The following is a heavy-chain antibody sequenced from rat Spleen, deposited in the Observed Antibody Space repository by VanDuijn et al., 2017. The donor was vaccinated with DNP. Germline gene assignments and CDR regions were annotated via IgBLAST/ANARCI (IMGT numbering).Heavy chain of an antibody. CDR3: ARHGRVTTVATYWYFDF. Sequence: EVQLVESGGGLVQPGRSLKLSCAASGFTFSYYGMAWVRQAPKKGLEWVASISASGGSTSYRDSVKGRFTVSRDNAKSTLYLQMDSLRSEETATYYCARHGRVTTVATYWYFDFWGPGTMVTVSS. D-gene: IGHD1-3*01. CDR2: ISASGGST. CDR1: GFTFSYYG. J-gene: IGHJ1*01. V-gene: IGHV5S11*01.